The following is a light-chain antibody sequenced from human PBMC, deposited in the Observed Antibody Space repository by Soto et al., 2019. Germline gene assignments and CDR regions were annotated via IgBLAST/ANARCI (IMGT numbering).Light chain of an antibody. J-gene: IGKJ2*01. CDR1: RSVSSRY. CDR2: GAS. Sequence: ESMLTQSPGTLSLSPGERATLSCRASRSVSSRYISWYQQKPGQAPRLLIYGASIRATGIPDRFSGSGSGTDFTLTISRLEAEDFAVSYCQQFGDSPPAFTFGQGNKLEI. CDR3: QQFGDSPPAFT. V-gene: IGKV3-20*01.